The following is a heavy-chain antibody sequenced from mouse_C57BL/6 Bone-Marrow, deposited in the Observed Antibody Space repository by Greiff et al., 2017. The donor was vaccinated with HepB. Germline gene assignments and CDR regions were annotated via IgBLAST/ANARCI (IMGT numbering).Heavy chain of an antibody. CDR3: ARVDTTVVAHWYFDV. Sequence: QVQLKQSGPELVKPGASVKISCKASGYTFTDYYINWVKQRPGQGLEWIGWIFPGSGSTYYNEKFKGKATLTVDKSSSTAYMLLSSLTSEDSAVYFCARVDTTVVAHWYFDVWGTGTTVTVSS. J-gene: IGHJ1*03. V-gene: IGHV1-75*01. D-gene: IGHD1-1*01. CDR2: IFPGSGST. CDR1: GYTFTDYY.